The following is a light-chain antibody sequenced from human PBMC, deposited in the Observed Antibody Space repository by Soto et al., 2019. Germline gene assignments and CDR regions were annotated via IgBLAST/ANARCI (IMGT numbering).Light chain of an antibody. CDR1: QSISSY. CDR2: AAS. Sequence: DIQMTQSPSSLSAFVGDRVTITCRASQSISSYLNWYEQKPGKAPQLLIYAASSLQSGVPSRFRGSGSGTDFTLTISILQPEDSATYDFQQTDNTPWTFGQGTKVEIK. CDR3: QQTDNTPWT. J-gene: IGKJ1*01. V-gene: IGKV1-39*01.